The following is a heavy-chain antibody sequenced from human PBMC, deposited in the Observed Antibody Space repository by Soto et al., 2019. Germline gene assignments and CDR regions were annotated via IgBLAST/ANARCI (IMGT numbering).Heavy chain of an antibody. J-gene: IGHJ4*02. D-gene: IGHD4-4*01. CDR3: ARHSNRNYGLYYFDY. CDR2: IYDSGNT. Sequence: SETLSLTCTVSGDSISGYYWSWIRQPPGKGLEWIGYIYDSGNTNYNPSLKSRVTMSVDTSKNQFSLKLSSVTAADTAVYYCARHSNRNYGLYYFDYWGLGALVTVSS. V-gene: IGHV4-59*01. CDR1: GDSISGYY.